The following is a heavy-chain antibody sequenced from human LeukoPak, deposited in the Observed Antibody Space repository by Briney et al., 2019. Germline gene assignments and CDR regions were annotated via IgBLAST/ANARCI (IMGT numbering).Heavy chain of an antibody. CDR1: GGTFSTYT. D-gene: IGHD3-10*01. J-gene: IGHJ4*02. CDR3: ARELLWFGEYLLGY. CDR2: IIPILGTT. V-gene: IGHV1-69*13. Sequence: GASVKVSCKASGGTFSTYTISWVRQAPGQGLEWMGGIIPILGTTNYAQKFQGRVTITADDSTSTTYMELSSLRSEDMAVYYCARELLWFGEYLLGYWGQGTLVTVSS.